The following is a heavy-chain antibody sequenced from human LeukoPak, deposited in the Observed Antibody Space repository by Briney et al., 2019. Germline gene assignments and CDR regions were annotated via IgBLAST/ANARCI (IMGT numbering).Heavy chain of an antibody. CDR3: ARSFLSGYYDFDY. J-gene: IGHJ4*02. V-gene: IGHV6-1*01. CDR2: TYYRSKWYN. CDR1: GDSVSSNSAA. Sequence: SQTLSLTCAISGDSVSSNSAAWNWIRQPPSRGLEWLGRTYYRSKWYNDYAVSVKSRITINPDTSKNQFSLQLNSVTPEDTAVYYCARSFLSGYYDFDYWGQGTLVTVSS. D-gene: IGHD3-22*01.